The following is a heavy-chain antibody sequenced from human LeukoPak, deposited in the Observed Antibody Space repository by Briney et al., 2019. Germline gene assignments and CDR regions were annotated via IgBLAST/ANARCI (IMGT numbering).Heavy chain of an antibody. J-gene: IGHJ5*02. V-gene: IGHV1-69*13. D-gene: IGHD2-2*01. CDR3: ARGSIVVVPAASVFDP. CDR2: IIPIFGTA. Sequence: SVKVSCKASGGTFSSYAISWVRQAPGQGLEWMGGIIPIFGTANYAQKFQGRVTITADESTSTAYMELSSLRSEDTAVYYCARGSIVVVPAASVFDPWGQGTLVTVSS. CDR1: GGTFSSYA.